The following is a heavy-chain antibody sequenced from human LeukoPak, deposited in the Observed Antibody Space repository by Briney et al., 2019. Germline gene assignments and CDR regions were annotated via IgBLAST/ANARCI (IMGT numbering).Heavy chain of an antibody. CDR1: GFTFSSYD. Sequence: GGSLRLSCAASGFTFSSYDMHWVRQATGKGVEWVSAIGTAGDTYYPGSVKGRFTISRENAKNSLYLQMNSLRAGDTAVYYCARGARAQDALDIWGQGTMVTVSS. CDR3: ARGARAQDALDI. J-gene: IGHJ3*02. V-gene: IGHV3-13*01. CDR2: IGTAGDT. D-gene: IGHD1-26*01.